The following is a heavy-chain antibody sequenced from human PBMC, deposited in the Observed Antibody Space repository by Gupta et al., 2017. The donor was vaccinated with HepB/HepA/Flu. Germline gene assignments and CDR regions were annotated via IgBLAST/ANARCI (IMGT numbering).Heavy chain of an antibody. V-gene: IGHV3-48*03. D-gene: IGHD6-13*01. CDR2: ISSSGTTI. CDR1: GFTFSSYE. CDR3: ARDLQGSSQTFDY. Sequence: EVQLVESGGGLVQPGGSLRLSCAASGFTFSSYEMNWVRQAPGKGLEWVSFISSSGTTIYYADSVKGRFIISRDNAKNSLYLQMNSLRAEDTAVYYCARDLQGSSQTFDYWGQGALVTVSS. J-gene: IGHJ4*02.